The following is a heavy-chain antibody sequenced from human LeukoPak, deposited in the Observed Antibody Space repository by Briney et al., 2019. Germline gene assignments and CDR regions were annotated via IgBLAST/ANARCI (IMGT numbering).Heavy chain of an antibody. J-gene: IGHJ4*02. V-gene: IGHV3-48*03. CDR2: ISSSGSTI. CDR3: ARSPDYYDGSEDY. D-gene: IGHD3-22*01. CDR1: GFTFSSYE. Sequence: GGSLRLSCAASGFTFSSYEMNWVRQAPGKGLEWVSYISSSGSTIYYADSVKGRFAISRDNAKNSLYLQMNSLRAEDTAVYYCARSPDYYDGSEDYWGQGTLVTVSS.